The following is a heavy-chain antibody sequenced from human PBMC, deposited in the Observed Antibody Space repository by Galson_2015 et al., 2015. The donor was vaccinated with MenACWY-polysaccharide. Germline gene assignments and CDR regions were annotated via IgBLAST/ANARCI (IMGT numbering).Heavy chain of an antibody. CDR1: GYTFTSYD. Sequence: SVKVSCKASGYTFTSYDINWVRQATGQGLEWMGWMNPNSGNTGYAQKFQGRVTMTRNTSISTAYMELSSLRSEDTAVYYCARVRRDGYIHYYYYGMDVWGQGTTVTVSS. CDR3: ARVRRDGYIHYYYYGMDV. CDR2: MNPNSGNT. V-gene: IGHV1-8*01. D-gene: IGHD5-24*01. J-gene: IGHJ6*02.